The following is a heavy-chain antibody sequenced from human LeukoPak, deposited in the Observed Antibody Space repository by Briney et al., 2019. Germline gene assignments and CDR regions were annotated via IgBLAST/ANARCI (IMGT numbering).Heavy chain of an antibody. CDR1: GFTFSSYA. CDR2: ISGSGGST. Sequence: GGSLRLSCAASGFTFSSYAMSWVRQAPGKGLEWVSGISGSGGSTYYADSVKGRFAISRDNSKNTLYLQMNSLRAEDTAVYYCAKALYYYGSGLDAFDIWGQGTMVTVSS. V-gene: IGHV3-23*01. J-gene: IGHJ3*02. CDR3: AKALYYYGSGLDAFDI. D-gene: IGHD3-10*01.